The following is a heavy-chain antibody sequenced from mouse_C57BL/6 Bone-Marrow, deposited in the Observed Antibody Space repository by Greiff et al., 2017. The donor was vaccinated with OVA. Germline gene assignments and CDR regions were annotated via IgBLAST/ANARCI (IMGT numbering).Heavy chain of an antibody. CDR2: IDPETGGT. V-gene: IGHV1-15*01. J-gene: IGHJ1*03. CDR3: TIPFRAPWYFDV. CDR1: GYTFTDYE. Sequence: QVQLKESGAELVRPGASVTLSCKASGYTFTDYEMHWVQQTPVHGLEWIGAIDPETGGTAYNQKFKGKAILTADKSSSTAYMELRSLTSEDSAVYYCTIPFRAPWYFDVWGTGTTVTVSS.